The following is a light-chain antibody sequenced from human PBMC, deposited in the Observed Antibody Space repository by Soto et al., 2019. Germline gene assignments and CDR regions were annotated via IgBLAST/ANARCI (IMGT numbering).Light chain of an antibody. CDR1: SSNIGSTT. J-gene: IGLJ1*01. CDR2: SND. V-gene: IGLV1-44*01. CDR3: AAWDDSLTGYV. Sequence: QSVLTQPPSASGPPGQRVTISCSGSSSNIGSTTVAWYQQLPGTAPKLLIFSNDQRPSGMPDRFSGSKSGTSASLAISGLQSGDEADYYCAAWDDSLTGYVFGTGTKLTVL.